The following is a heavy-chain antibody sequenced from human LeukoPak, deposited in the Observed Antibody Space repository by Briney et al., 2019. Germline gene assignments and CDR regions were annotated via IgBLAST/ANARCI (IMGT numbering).Heavy chain of an antibody. V-gene: IGHV4-34*01. CDR2: INHSGST. CDR3: ARGPLELRYFDRGKYYFDY. CDR1: GGSFSGYY. J-gene: IGHJ4*02. D-gene: IGHD3-9*01. Sequence: SETLSLTCAVYGGSFSGYYWSWIRQPPGKGLEWIGEINHSGSTNYNPSLKSRVTISVDTSKNQFSLKLSSVTAADTAVYYCARGPLELRYFDRGKYYFDYWGQGTLVTVSS.